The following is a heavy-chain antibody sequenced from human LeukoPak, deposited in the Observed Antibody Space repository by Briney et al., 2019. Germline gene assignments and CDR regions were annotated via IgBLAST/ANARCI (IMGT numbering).Heavy chain of an antibody. D-gene: IGHD2-2*01. CDR3: AREGNLGYCSSTSCYPTRYYFDY. V-gene: IGHV3-48*02. J-gene: IGHJ4*02. Sequence: GGSLRLPCAASGFTFSSYSMNWVRQAPGKGLEWVSYISSSSSTIYYADSVKGRFTISRDNAKNSLYLQMNSLRDEDTAVYYCAREGNLGYCSSTSCYPTRYYFDYWGQGTLVTVSS. CDR1: GFTFSSYS. CDR2: ISSSSSTI.